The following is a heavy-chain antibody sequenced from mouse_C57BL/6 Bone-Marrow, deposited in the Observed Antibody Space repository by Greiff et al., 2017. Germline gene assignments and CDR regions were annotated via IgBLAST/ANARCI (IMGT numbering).Heavy chain of an antibody. CDR3: ARSVTTVVARYFDY. D-gene: IGHD1-1*01. CDR1: GYTFTSYW. V-gene: IGHV1-50*01. CDR2: IDPSDSYT. J-gene: IGHJ2*01. Sequence: QVQLQQPGAELVKPGASVKLSCKASGYTFTSYWMQWVKQRPGQGLEWIGEIDPSDSYTNYNQKFKGKATLTVDTSSSTAYMQLSSLTSEDSAVYDSARSVTTVVARYFDYWGQGTTLTVSS.